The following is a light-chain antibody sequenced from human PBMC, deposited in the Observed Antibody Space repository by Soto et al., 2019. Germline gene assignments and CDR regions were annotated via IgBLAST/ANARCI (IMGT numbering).Light chain of an antibody. V-gene: IGLV2-14*03. CDR3: SSYTSSSTPLYV. CDR2: DVS. J-gene: IGLJ1*01. Sequence: QSVLTQPASVSGSPGQSITISCTGTSSDVGGYNYVSWYQQHPGKAPKLMIYDVSNRPSGVSNRFFGSKSGNTASLTISGLQAEDEADYYCSSYTSSSTPLYVFGTGTKATVL. CDR1: SSDVGGYNY.